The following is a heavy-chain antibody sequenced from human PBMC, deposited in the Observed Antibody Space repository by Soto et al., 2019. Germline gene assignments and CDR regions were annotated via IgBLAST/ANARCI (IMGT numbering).Heavy chain of an antibody. V-gene: IGHV3-11*01. D-gene: IGHD3-22*01. CDR1: GSTLSDYY. CDR2: ISSSGNTI. Sequence: QVQLVESGGGVVKTSGSLRIACAASGSTLSDYYMSWVRQAPGKGLEWVSYISSSGNTIYYADSVKGRFTISRDNAKNSVYLQMNSLRAEDTALYFCAKMSSENYYDPVFSWGQGTLVTVSS. J-gene: IGHJ5*02. CDR3: AKMSSENYYDPVFS.